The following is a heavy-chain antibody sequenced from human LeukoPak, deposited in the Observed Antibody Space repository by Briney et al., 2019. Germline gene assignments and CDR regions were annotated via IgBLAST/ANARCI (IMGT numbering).Heavy chain of an antibody. J-gene: IGHJ4*02. CDR2: IYSGGST. CDR1: GFTVSSNY. V-gene: IGHV3-53*01. CDR3: ARARTLDFWSGEFDY. Sequence: GGSLRLTCAASGFTVSSNYMSWVRQAPGKGLEWVSVIYSGGSTYYADPVRGRFTISRDNSKNTLYLQMNSLRAEDTAVYYCARARTLDFWSGEFDYWGQGTLVSVSS. D-gene: IGHD3-3*01.